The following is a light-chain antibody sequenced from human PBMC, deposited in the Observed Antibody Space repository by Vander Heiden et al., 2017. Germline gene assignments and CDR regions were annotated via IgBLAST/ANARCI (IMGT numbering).Light chain of an antibody. J-gene: IGKJ2*01. Sequence: IQMTQSPSSLSASVGDRVVITCRASQTISNFLNWYQQKPGKAPRPLIYSSSILESGVPSRFSGSGSGTDFTLTISRLQPEDFATYSCQQNDNTPYTFGQGTKLEI. V-gene: IGKV1-39*01. CDR1: QTISNF. CDR3: QQNDNTPYT. CDR2: SSS.